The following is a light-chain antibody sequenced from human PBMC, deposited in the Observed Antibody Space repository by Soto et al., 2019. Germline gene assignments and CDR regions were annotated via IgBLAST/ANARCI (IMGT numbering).Light chain of an antibody. CDR3: QQFDDWYT. CDR2: GPS. V-gene: IGKV3-15*01. J-gene: IGKJ2*01. Sequence: EIAMTQSPAPLSAAAQARATLSCRASQSISSNLAWYQQKAGQAPMLLIYGPSTRAPGIPARFSGSGSAAEFTRTISRLQSEDSADYYCQQFDDWYTFGQGTKLEIK. CDR1: QSISSN.